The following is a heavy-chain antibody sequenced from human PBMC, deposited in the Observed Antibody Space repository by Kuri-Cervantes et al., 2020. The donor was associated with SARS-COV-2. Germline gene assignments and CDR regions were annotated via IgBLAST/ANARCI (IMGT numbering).Heavy chain of an antibody. Sequence: GESLKISCAASGSALSKFGMHWVRQAPGKGLEWVAFIRFDETNKYYAGSVKGRFTISKDRSKDTLYLQMTNVTVEDTAVYYCAITGYHSDYYYYYALDVWGQGTTVTVSS. V-gene: IGHV3-30*02. CDR1: GSALSKFG. J-gene: IGHJ6*02. D-gene: IGHD1-20*01. CDR2: IRFDETNK. CDR3: AITGYHSDYYYYYALDV.